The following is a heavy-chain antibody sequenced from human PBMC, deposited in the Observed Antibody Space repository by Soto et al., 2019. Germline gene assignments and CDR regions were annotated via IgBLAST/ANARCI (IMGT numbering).Heavy chain of an antibody. V-gene: IGHV4-4*02. Sequence: SETLSLTWVVSGGSISTSNWWGWVRQPPGKGLEWIGEIYHSGVTNYNPSLKSRVTISVDTSKNQFSLKLSSVTAADTAVYYCARARGKYSSGWAYFDYWGQGTLVTVSS. D-gene: IGHD6-19*01. J-gene: IGHJ4*02. CDR1: GGSISTSNW. CDR2: IYHSGVT. CDR3: ARARGKYSSGWAYFDY.